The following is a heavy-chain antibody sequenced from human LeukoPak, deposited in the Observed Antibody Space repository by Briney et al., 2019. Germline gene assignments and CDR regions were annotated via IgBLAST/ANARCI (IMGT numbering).Heavy chain of an antibody. CDR3: ARDPRESPYYYYYMDV. D-gene: IGHD5-24*01. CDR1: GYTLTGYY. CDR2: INPNSGGT. Sequence: ASVKVSCKASGYTLTGYYMHWVRQAPGQGLEWMGWINPNSGGTNYAQKFQGRVTMTRDTSISTAYMELSRLRSDDTAVYYCARDPRESPYYYYYMDVWGKGTTVTVSS. V-gene: IGHV1-2*02. J-gene: IGHJ6*03.